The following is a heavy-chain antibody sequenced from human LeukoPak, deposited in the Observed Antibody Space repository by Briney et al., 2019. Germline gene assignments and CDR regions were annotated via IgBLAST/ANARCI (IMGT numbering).Heavy chain of an antibody. D-gene: IGHD1-1*01. Sequence: SETLSLTCAVYGGSFSGYYWSWIRQPPGKGLEWIGEINHSGSTNYNPSLKSRVTISVDTSKNQFSLKLSTVTAADTAVYYCAGGFRYRWFDPWGQGTLVSVPS. CDR2: INHSGST. J-gene: IGHJ5*02. CDR3: AGGFRYRWFDP. V-gene: IGHV4-34*01. CDR1: GGSFSGYY.